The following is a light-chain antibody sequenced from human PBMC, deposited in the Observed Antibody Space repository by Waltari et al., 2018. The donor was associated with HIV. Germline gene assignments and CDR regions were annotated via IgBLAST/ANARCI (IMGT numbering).Light chain of an antibody. Sequence: QSVLTQPPSASATPGQRVTISCSGGSSNIGSDYVCWFQQLPGMAPRLLLNRDDQRPPGVPDRFSGSKSGTSASLAISGLRPEDEANYYCATWDDSLSGVVFGGGTKVTVL. CDR3: ATWDDSLSGVV. CDR2: RDD. J-gene: IGLJ2*01. V-gene: IGLV1-47*01. CDR1: SSNIGSDY.